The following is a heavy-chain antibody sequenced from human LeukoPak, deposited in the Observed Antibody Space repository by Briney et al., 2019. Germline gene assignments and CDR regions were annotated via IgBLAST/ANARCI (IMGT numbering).Heavy chain of an antibody. CDR1: GFTFSSYA. CDR2: ISGSGGRS. V-gene: IGHV3-23*01. J-gene: IGHJ4*02. CDR3: ARELPFDY. Sequence: PGGSLRLSCAASGFTFSSYAMSWVRQPPGKGLEWVSTISGSGGRSYYADSVKGRFIISRDNPKNTLYLQMNNLRAEDTAVYYCARELPFDYWGQGTLVTVSS.